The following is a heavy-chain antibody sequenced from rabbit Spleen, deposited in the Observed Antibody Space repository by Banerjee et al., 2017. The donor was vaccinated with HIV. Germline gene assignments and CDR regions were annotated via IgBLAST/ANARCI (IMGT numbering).Heavy chain of an antibody. D-gene: IGHD8-1*01. CDR1: GFSFASGYD. CDR3: ARDAGTSFSTYGMDL. CDR2: AYAGSSGST. V-gene: IGHV1S40*01. J-gene: IGHJ6*01. Sequence: EESGGGLVKPGETLTLTCKASGFSFASGYDMCWVRQAPGKGLEWVACAYAGSSGSTYSATWAKGRFTVSKTSSTTVTLQMTSLTAADTATYFCARDAGTSFSTYGMDLWGPGTLVTVS.